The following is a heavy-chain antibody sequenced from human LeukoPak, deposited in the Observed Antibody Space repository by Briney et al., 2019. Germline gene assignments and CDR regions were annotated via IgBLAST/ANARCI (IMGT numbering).Heavy chain of an antibody. J-gene: IGHJ4*02. Sequence: GRSLRLSCVASGFTFSSFAMHWVRRAPGKGLEWVAVIWYDGSNKYYADSVKGRFTISRDNSKNTLYLQMNSLRAEDTAVYYCARASGIDFWSGYYAFDYWGQGTLVTVSS. V-gene: IGHV3-33*08. CDR2: IWYDGSNK. CDR1: GFTFSSFA. D-gene: IGHD3-3*01. CDR3: ARASGIDFWSGYYAFDY.